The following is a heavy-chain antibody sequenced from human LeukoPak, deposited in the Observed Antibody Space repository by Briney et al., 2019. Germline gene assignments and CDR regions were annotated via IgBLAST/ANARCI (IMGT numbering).Heavy chain of an antibody. J-gene: IGHJ4*02. Sequence: SETLSLTCTVSGGSISTYYWSWVRQPPGKGLEWIGYIYYSGSSTYNPSFKSRVTISVDTSKNQFSLKLSSVTAADTAVYYCARGDPYYYDSSGFDYWGQGTLVTVSS. CDR1: GGSISTYY. CDR2: IYYSGSS. D-gene: IGHD3-22*01. CDR3: ARGDPYYYDSSGFDY. V-gene: IGHV4-59*08.